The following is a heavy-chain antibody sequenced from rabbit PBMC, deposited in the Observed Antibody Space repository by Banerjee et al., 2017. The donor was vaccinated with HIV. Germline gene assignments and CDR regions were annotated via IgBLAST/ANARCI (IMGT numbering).Heavy chain of an antibody. CDR3: ARGIRWLGWAAEYYFNL. V-gene: IGHV1S40*01. D-gene: IGHD4-1*01. Sequence: QSLEESGGDLVKPEGSLTLTCTASGFSFSNKYVMCWVRQAPGKGLEWIACINTNSGNAVYASWAKGRFTISKTSSTTVTLQMTSLTAADTATYFCARGIRWLGWAAEYYFNLWGPGTLVTVS. J-gene: IGHJ4*01. CDR1: GFSFSNKYV. CDR2: INTNSGNA.